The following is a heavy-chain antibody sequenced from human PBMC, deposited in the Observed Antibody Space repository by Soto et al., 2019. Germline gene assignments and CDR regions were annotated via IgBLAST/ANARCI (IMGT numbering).Heavy chain of an antibody. CDR1: GGTFSSYA. D-gene: IGHD6-6*01. CDR2: IIPIFGTA. CDR3: ARGGDSSSSWGYYYGMDV. Sequence: QVQLVQSGAEVKKPGSSVKVSCKASGGTFSSYAISWVRQAPGQGLEWMGGIIPIFGTANYAQKFQGRVTITADKSTRTAYMELSSLRSEDTAVYYCARGGDSSSSWGYYYGMDVWGQGTTVTVSS. J-gene: IGHJ6*02. V-gene: IGHV1-69*06.